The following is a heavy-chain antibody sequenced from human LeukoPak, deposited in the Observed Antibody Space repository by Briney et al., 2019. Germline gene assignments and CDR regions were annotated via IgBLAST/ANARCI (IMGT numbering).Heavy chain of an antibody. CDR3: ARDGRRGYTYGWAY. CDR2: ISSSGSTI. D-gene: IGHD5-18*01. V-gene: IGHV3-48*03. J-gene: IGHJ4*02. Sequence: GGSLRLSCAASGFTFSSYEMNWVRQAPGKGPEWVSYISSSGSTIYYADSLKGRFTISRDNAKSSLYLQMNSLRAEDTAVYYCARDGRRGYTYGWAYWGQGSLVTVSS. CDR1: GFTFSSYE.